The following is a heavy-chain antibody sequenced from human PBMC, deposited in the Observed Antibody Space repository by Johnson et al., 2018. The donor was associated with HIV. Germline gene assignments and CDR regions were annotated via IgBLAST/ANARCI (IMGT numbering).Heavy chain of an antibody. Sequence: EVQLVESGGGLVQPGGSLRLSCAGSGFTFTSYALNWVRQAPGKGLEWVSSISGSGGSTYYAASMKGRSTISRDNSKNTLYLQMNSLGAEDTGLYFCASEIGSSWYSRAFDIWGQGTMVTVSS. V-gene: IGHV3-23*04. J-gene: IGHJ3*02. CDR1: GFTFTSYA. CDR3: ASEIGSSWYSRAFDI. CDR2: ISGSGGST. D-gene: IGHD6-13*01.